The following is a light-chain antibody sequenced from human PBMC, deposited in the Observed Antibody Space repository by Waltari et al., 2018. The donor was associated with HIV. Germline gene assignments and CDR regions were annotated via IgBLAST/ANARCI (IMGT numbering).Light chain of an antibody. Sequence: QSALTQPASVSGSPGQSVTVSCSGSGKDLGAYDYVSWFQQHPDKAPQLIIFDVSKRPSGIADRFSASKSGNTASLTISGLQPEDEADYFCCSYTSSDTLVFGGGTKVTVL. CDR1: GKDLGAYDY. V-gene: IGLV2-14*03. J-gene: IGLJ3*02. CDR2: DVS. CDR3: CSYTSSDTLV.